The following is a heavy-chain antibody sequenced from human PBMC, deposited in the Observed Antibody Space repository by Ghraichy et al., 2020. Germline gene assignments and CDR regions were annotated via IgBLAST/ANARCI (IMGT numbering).Heavy chain of an antibody. CDR1: GGSISSSSYY. CDR3: ASRTRITIFGVVIMKENWFDP. CDR2: IYYSGST. D-gene: IGHD3-3*01. Sequence: SETLYLTCTVSGGSISSSSYYWGWIRQPPGKGLEWIGSIYYSGSTYYNPSLKSRVTISVDTSKNQFSLKLSSVTAADTAVYYCASRTRITIFGVVIMKENWFDPWGQGTLFTVSS. V-gene: IGHV4-39*01. J-gene: IGHJ5*02.